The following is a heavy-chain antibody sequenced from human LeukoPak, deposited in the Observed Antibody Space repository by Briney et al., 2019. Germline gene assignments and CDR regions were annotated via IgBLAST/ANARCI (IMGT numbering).Heavy chain of an antibody. V-gene: IGHV3-30*02. CDR3: AKGRMYYYGSGRSWYFDY. D-gene: IGHD3-10*01. Sequence: AGGSLRLSCEVSGFRLTTYGTHWVRQAPGKGLEWVAYIPFDGSDEYYVDSVKGRFTISRDNAKNSLYLQMNSLRAEDTALYYCAKGRMYYYGSGRSWYFDYWGQGTLVTVSS. CDR1: GFRLTTYG. CDR2: IPFDGSDE. J-gene: IGHJ4*02.